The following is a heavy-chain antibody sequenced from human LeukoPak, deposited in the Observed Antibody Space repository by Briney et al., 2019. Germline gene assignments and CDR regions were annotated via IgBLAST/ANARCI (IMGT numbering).Heavy chain of an antibody. CDR2: ISGGGGTT. Sequence: GGSLRLSCAASGFTFSNYAMSWDRQAPGKGLEWVSVISGGGGTTYYADSVKGRFTISRDNSKNTLYLQMNSLRAEDTAIYYCAKDRASGDNSKVDYWGQGTLVTVSS. CDR3: AKDRASGDNSKVDY. CDR1: GFTFSNYA. V-gene: IGHV3-23*01. D-gene: IGHD4-23*01. J-gene: IGHJ4*02.